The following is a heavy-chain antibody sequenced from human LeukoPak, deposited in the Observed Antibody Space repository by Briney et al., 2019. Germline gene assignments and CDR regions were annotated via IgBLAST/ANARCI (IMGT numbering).Heavy chain of an antibody. V-gene: IGHV3-30*18. CDR1: GFTFSSYG. J-gene: IGHJ5*02. Sequence: PGRSLRLSCVASGFTFSSYGMHWVRQAPGKGLEWVAIISYDGSYENYGDSVKGRFTISRDNSKNTLYLQMRGLRSDDTAFYYCAKDGHYCTATSCFSGWLDPWGPGTLATVSS. D-gene: IGHD2-8*02. CDR2: ISYDGSYE. CDR3: AKDGHYCTATSCFSGWLDP.